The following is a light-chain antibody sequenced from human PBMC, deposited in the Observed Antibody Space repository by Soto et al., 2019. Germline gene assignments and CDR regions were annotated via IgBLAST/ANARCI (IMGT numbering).Light chain of an antibody. CDR2: EVS. CDR3: SSYTSSSTRG. J-gene: IGLJ1*01. V-gene: IGLV2-14*01. Sequence: QSALTQPASVSGSPGQSITISCTGTSSDVGGYNYVSWYQQHPGKAPKLMIYEVSNRPSGVSNRFSGSKSGNTASLPISGLQAEDEADYYCSSYTSSSTRGFGTGTKVTVL. CDR1: SSDVGGYNY.